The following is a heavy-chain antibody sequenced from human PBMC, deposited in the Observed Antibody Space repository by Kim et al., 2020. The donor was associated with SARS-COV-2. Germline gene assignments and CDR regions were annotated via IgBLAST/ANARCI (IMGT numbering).Heavy chain of an antibody. J-gene: IGHJ6*02. CDR2: ISYDGSNK. CDR1: GFTFSSYG. D-gene: IGHD6-6*01. CDR3: AKDQGTYSSSSLYYYYGMDV. Sequence: GGSLRLSCAASGFTFSSYGMHWVRQAPGKGLEWVAVISYDGSNKYYADSVKGRFTISRDNSKNTLYLQMNSLRAEDTAVYYCAKDQGTYSSSSLYYYYGMDVWGQGTTVTVSS. V-gene: IGHV3-30*18.